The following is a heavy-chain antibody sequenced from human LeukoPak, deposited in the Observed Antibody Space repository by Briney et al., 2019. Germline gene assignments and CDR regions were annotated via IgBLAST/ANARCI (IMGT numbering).Heavy chain of an antibody. CDR3: ARAYFDWSYYFDY. CDR2: ISSYGGST. Sequence: GGSLRLSCAASGFTFSLYAMHWVRQAPGKGLEYVSAISSYGGSTYYANSVKGRFTISRDNSKNTLYLQMGSLRAEDMAVYYCARAYFDWSYYFDYWGQGTLVTVSS. D-gene: IGHD3-9*01. V-gene: IGHV3-64*01. CDR1: GFTFSLYA. J-gene: IGHJ4*02.